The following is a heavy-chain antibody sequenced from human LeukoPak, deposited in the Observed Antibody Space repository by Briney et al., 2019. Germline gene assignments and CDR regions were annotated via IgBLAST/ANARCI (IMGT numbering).Heavy chain of an antibody. CDR3: AKESATFHFDC. CDR1: GFTFSSYA. J-gene: IGHJ4*02. D-gene: IGHD3-3*01. V-gene: IGHV3-23*01. CDR2: ISGSGATI. Sequence: GGSLRLSCAASGFTFSSYAMSWVRQAPGKGLEWVSAISGSGATIYYADSVKGRFTISRDNSKNTLFLQMNTLRAEVTAVYYCAKESATFHFDCWGQGTLVTVSS.